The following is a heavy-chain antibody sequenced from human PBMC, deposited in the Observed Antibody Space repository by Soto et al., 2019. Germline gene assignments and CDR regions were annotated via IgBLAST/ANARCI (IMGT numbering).Heavy chain of an antibody. CDR3: TRDATRDSSARGWFDP. Sequence: GGSLRLSCAASGFTFRSFTTNWVRQAPGKGLEWVSTISSNSAYIYYTDALRGRFTISRDNAKNSLHLQMNSLRAEDTAVYYCTRDATRDSSARGWFDPWGPGTVVTVYS. CDR1: GFTFRSFT. CDR2: ISSNSAYI. J-gene: IGHJ5*02. V-gene: IGHV3-21*01. D-gene: IGHD6-13*01.